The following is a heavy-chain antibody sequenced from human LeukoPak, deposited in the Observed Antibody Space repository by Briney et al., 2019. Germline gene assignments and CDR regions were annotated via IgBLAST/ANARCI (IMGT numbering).Heavy chain of an antibody. Sequence: SETLSLTCTVSGGSVSSGSYYWSWIRQPPGKGLEWIGYIYYSGSTNYSPSLKSRVTISVDTSKNQFSLKLSSVTAADTAVYYCARVGGTNYYDYGMDVWGQGTTVTVSS. J-gene: IGHJ6*02. CDR1: GGSVSSGSYY. CDR2: IYYSGST. CDR3: ARVGGTNYYDYGMDV. V-gene: IGHV4-61*01. D-gene: IGHD3-16*01.